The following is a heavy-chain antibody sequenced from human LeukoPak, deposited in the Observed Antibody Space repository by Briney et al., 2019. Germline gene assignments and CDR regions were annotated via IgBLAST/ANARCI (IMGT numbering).Heavy chain of an antibody. CDR2: ISYDGSNK. Sequence: GGSLRLSCAASGFTFSSYAMHWVRQAPGKGLEWVAVISYDGSNKYYADSVKGRFTISRDNAKNSLYLQMNSLRAEDTALYYCSRDQGRGYDLGDYWGQGTLVTVSS. CDR1: GFTFSSYA. CDR3: SRDQGRGYDLGDY. V-gene: IGHV3-30*04. D-gene: IGHD5-12*01. J-gene: IGHJ4*02.